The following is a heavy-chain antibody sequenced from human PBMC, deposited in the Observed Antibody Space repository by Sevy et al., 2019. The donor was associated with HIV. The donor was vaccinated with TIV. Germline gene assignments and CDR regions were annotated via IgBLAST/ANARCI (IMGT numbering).Heavy chain of an antibody. CDR2: FDPEDGNR. D-gene: IGHD3-22*01. J-gene: IGHJ4*02. V-gene: IGHV1-24*01. Sequence: ASVKVSCKVSGYTLTELSMHWVRQAPGKGLEWVGTFDPEDGNRIYAQKFKGRLTMTEDTSTETAYMELNSLRSDDTAVYYCATTKDYYDSSGYPFDYWGQGTQVTVSS. CDR3: ATTKDYYDSSGYPFDY. CDR1: GYTLTELS.